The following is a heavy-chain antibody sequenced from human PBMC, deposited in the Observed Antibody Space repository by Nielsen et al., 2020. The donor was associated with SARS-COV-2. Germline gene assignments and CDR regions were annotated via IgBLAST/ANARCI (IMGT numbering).Heavy chain of an antibody. CDR1: GFTFSSYG. V-gene: IGHV3-30*18. D-gene: IGHD6-13*01. CDR3: AKGTVPQQLESFRLFYGMDV. J-gene: IGHJ6*02. Sequence: GSLRLSCAASGFTFSSYGMHWVRQAPGKGLEWVAVISYDGSNKYYADSVKGRFTISRDNSKNALYLQMNSLRAEDTAVYYCAKGTVPQQLESFRLFYGMDVWGQGTTVTVSS. CDR2: ISYDGSNK.